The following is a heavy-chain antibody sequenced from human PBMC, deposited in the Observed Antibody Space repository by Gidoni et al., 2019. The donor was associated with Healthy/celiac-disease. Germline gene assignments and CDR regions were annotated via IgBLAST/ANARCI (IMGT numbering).Heavy chain of an antibody. CDR3: AGFFGRITRVRGVINHDAFDI. CDR1: GGSFSGYY. D-gene: IGHD3-10*01. J-gene: IGHJ3*02. Sequence: QVQLQQWGAALLKPSETLSPTCAVYGGSFSGYYWIWLRQPPGKGPEWMGEIKHSGRTNYNPSLKSRVTISVDTSRNQFSLKLSSVTAADTAVYYCAGFFGRITRVRGVINHDAFDIWGQGTMVTVSS. V-gene: IGHV4-34*01. CDR2: IKHSGRT.